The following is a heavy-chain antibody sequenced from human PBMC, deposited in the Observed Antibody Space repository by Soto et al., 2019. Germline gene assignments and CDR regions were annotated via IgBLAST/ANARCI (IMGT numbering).Heavy chain of an antibody. J-gene: IGHJ4*02. CDR2: IIPIFGTA. D-gene: IGHD6-6*01. Sequence: ASVKVSCKASGGTFSSYAISWVRQAPGQGLEWMGGIIPIFGTANYAQKFQGRVTITADESTSTAYMELSSLRSEDTAVYYCATGIAARRDLEYWGQGTLVTVSS. CDR1: GGTFSSYA. V-gene: IGHV1-69*13. CDR3: ATGIAARRDLEY.